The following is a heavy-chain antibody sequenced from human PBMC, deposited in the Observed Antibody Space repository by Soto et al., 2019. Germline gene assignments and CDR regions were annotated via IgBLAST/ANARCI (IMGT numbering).Heavy chain of an antibody. CDR3: AKDAVAYNGEWDWFDS. V-gene: IGHV3-23*01. CDR1: GFIFSNYA. D-gene: IGHD6-19*01. J-gene: IGHJ5*01. Sequence: DVQLLESGGGVVQPGGSLRLSCAASGFIFSNYAMPWVRQAPGKGLESVSAMGGTGGDKYYSNSVKGRFTISRDNSKNTLYLQMNSLSADDTAVYYCAKDAVAYNGEWDWFDSWGQGTLVTVSS. CDR2: MGGTGGDK.